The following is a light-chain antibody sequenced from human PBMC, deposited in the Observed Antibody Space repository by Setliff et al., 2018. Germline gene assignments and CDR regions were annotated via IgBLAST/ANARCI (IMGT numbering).Light chain of an antibody. J-gene: IGLJ1*01. CDR1: SSNIGSNY. Sequence: QSVLTQPPSASGTPGQRVTISCSGSSSNIGSNYVYWYQQLPGTAPKLLIYRNNQRPSGVPDRFSGSKSGTSASLATSGLRSEDEADYYCAAWDDSLSGLVFGTGTKSPS. CDR3: AAWDDSLSGLV. CDR2: RNN. V-gene: IGLV1-47*01.